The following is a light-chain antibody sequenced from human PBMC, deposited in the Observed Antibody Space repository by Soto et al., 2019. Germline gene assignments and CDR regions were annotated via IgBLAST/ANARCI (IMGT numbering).Light chain of an antibody. Sequence: DIQMTQSPSTLSASIGDIVTITCRASESIRTWLAWYQHKPGKAPKFLIYDASSLESGVPSRFSGSGSGTEFTLTISNLQPDDFATYFCQQYNNYPRKCGQGTKVAIK. J-gene: IGKJ1*01. CDR1: ESIRTW. CDR3: QQYNNYPRK. CDR2: DAS. V-gene: IGKV1-5*01.